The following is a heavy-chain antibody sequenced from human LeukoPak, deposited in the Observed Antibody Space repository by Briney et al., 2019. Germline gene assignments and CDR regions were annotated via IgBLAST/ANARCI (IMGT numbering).Heavy chain of an antibody. CDR3: VKEHCSCTSCFYFDY. D-gene: IGHD2-2*01. CDR1: GFTFSNFG. CDR2: ISGNGGST. V-gene: IGHV3-64D*06. J-gene: IGHJ4*02. Sequence: GGSLRLFCSASGFTFSNFGMHWVRQAPGKGLEYVSAISGNGGSTHYADSVKGRFTISRDNSKNTLYLQMASLKAEDTAVYYCVKEHCSCTSCFYFDYWGQGTLVTVSS.